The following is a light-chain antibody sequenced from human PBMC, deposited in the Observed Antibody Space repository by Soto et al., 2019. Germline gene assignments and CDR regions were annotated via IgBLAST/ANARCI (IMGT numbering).Light chain of an antibody. J-gene: IGKJ3*01. CDR1: ETVATN. CDR3: QHLNTYPFT. V-gene: IGKV3-15*01. CDR2: GAS. Sequence: EVVMTQSPATLSVSPGERATLSCRASETVATNLAWYQQKPGQAPRLLISGASTRAAGISDRFRGSGSGTEFTLTISSLRSEDSATYYCQHLNTYPFTFGPGTKVEIK.